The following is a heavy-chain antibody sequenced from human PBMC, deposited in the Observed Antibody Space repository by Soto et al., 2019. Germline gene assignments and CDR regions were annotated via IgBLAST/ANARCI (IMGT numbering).Heavy chain of an antibody. V-gene: IGHV4-38-2*01. Sequence: PSETLSLTCAVSGHSVSSASYWGWIRQPPGRGLEWIGSIYESESTYYNPSLKSRVTISVDTSKNQFSLKLTSVTAADTALYSCARGYSGRYFVRWGQGTLVTVSS. D-gene: IGHD1-26*01. CDR3: ARGYSGRYFVR. CDR1: GHSVSSASY. CDR2: IYESEST. J-gene: IGHJ1*01.